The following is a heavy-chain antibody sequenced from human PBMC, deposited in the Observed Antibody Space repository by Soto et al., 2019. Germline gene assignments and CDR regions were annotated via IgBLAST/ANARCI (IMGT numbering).Heavy chain of an antibody. Sequence: QVQLVQSGAEVKKPGASVKVSCKASGYTFTSYDINWVRQATGQGLEWMGWMNPNSGNTGYAQKVQGRVTMTRKRSISTGYMERSSLRSEGTAVYYCARGVNYYDSGDDAFDIWGQGTMVTVSS. J-gene: IGHJ3*02. CDR1: GYTFTSYD. D-gene: IGHD3-10*01. CDR2: MNPNSGNT. V-gene: IGHV1-8*01. CDR3: ARGVNYYDSGDDAFDI.